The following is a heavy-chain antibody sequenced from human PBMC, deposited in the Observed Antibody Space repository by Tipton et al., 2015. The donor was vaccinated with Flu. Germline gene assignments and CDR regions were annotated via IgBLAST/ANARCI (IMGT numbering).Heavy chain of an antibody. Sequence: TLSLTCTVTGGTMRGSYWSWIRQPPGTGLQWLGYVYYSGTTKCHPSLESRAAISLDTSNNRFSLNLTSVTAADTAIYFCARGGGEFGDGALDIWGQGTMVTVSS. V-gene: IGHV4-59*01. CDR3: ARGGGEFGDGALDI. CDR1: GGTMRGSY. CDR2: VYYSGTT. J-gene: IGHJ3*02. D-gene: IGHD3-10*01.